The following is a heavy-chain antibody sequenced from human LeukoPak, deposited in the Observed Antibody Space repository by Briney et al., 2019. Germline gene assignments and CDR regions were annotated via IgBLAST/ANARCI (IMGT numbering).Heavy chain of an antibody. CDR1: GFTFSDYY. Sequence: PGGSLRLSCAASGFTFSDYYMSWIRQAPGKGLECVSYISSSSSYTSYADSVKGRFTISRDNAKNSLYLHMNSLRAEDTAVYYCARDHYDSSGFDSTFDYWGQGTLVTVSS. V-gene: IGHV3-11*05. J-gene: IGHJ4*02. D-gene: IGHD3-22*01. CDR3: ARDHYDSSGFDSTFDY. CDR2: ISSSSSYT.